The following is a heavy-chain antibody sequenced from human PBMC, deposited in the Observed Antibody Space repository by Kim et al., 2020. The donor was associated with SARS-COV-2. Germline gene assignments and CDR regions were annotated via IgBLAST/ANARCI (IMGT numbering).Heavy chain of an antibody. CDR1: GGSFSGYY. V-gene: IGHV4-34*01. CDR3: ARGERGYSYGYADY. Sequence: SETLSLTCAVYGGSFSGYYWSWIRQPPGKGLEWIGEINHSGSTNYNPSLKSRVTISVDTSKNQFSLKLSSVTAADTAVYYCARGERGYSYGYADYWGQGTLVTVSS. CDR2: INHSGST. J-gene: IGHJ4*02. D-gene: IGHD5-18*01.